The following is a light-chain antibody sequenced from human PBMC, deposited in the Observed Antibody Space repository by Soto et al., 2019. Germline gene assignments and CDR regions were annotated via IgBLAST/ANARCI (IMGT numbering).Light chain of an antibody. J-gene: IGKJ5*01. Sequence: EIVLTQSPGTLSLSPGERATLSCRASQSVSRNFLAWYQQKSGQAPRLLIYGASSRATGIPDRFTGSGSGTDFTLTISRLEPEDFAAYYCQQYGSSPITFGQGTRLDIK. CDR2: GAS. CDR3: QQYGSSPIT. V-gene: IGKV3-20*01. CDR1: QSVSRNF.